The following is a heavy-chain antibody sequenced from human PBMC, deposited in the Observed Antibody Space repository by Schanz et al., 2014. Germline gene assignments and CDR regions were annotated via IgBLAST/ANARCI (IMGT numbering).Heavy chain of an antibody. J-gene: IGHJ3*02. D-gene: IGHD3-10*01. V-gene: IGHV3-74*02. CDR3: AKGRFGELSAFDI. CDR2: INSVGSNT. Sequence: EVQLVESGGGLIQPGGSLRLSCAASGFGFSSYSMNWVRQDPGKGLVWVARINSVGSNTDYADSVTGRFTISRDNAKRSLFLQMNSLRVEDTAVYYCAKGRFGELSAFDIWGQGTMVTVSS. CDR1: GFGFSSYS.